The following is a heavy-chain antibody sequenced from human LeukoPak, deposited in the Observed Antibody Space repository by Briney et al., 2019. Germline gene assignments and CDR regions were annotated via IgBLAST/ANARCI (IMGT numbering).Heavy chain of an antibody. V-gene: IGHV3-7*01. CDR3: AREISSWYRTEGRFDP. J-gene: IGHJ5*02. D-gene: IGHD6-13*01. CDR1: GFIFSNYW. CDR2: IKQDGSEK. Sequence: GGSLRLSCAASGFIFSNYWMSWVRQAPGKGLEWVANIKQDGSEKSYVDSVTGRFTISRDNAKNSLYLQMNSLRAEDTAVCYCAREISSWYRTEGRFDPWGQGTLVTVST.